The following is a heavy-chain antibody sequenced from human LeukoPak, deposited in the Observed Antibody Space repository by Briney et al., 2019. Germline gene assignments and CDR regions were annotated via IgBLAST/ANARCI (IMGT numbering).Heavy chain of an antibody. CDR3: ARDNLRVAATTYYFDY. V-gene: IGHV3-21*01. CDR2: ISSSSSYI. Sequence: GGSLRLSCAASGFTFSSYSMNWVRQAPGKGLEWVSSISSSSSYIYYADSVKGRFTISRDNAKNSLYLQMNSLRAEDTAVYYCARDNLRVAATTYYFDYWGQGTLVTVSS. J-gene: IGHJ4*02. CDR1: GFTFSSYS. D-gene: IGHD2-15*01.